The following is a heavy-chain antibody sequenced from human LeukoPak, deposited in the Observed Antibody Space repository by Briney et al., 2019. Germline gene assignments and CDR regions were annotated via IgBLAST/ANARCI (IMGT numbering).Heavy chain of an antibody. J-gene: IGHJ4*02. CDR1: GLTFSSYG. D-gene: IGHD6-13*01. V-gene: IGHV3-33*01. CDR3: ARGRDGVYDFDY. CDR2: IWYDGSNK. Sequence: GRSLRLSCAASGLTFSSYGMHWVRQAPGKGLEWVAVIWYDGSNKYYADSVKGRFTISRDNSKNTLYLQMNSLRAEDTAVYYCARGRDGVYDFDYWGQGTLVTVSS.